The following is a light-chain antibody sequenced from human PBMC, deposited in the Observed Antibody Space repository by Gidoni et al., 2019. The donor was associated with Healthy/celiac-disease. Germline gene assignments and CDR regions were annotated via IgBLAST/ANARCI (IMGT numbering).Light chain of an antibody. CDR3: AAWDDSLNGRWV. J-gene: IGLJ3*02. CDR1: SSNSGSNT. CDR2: SNN. Sequence: QSVLTQPPAASGTPGQRVTISCSGSSSNSGSNTVNWYQQLPGPAPKLLTYSNNQRPSGVPDRFSGSKSGTSASLATRVLPSEDEADYYCAAWDDSLNGRWVFGGGTKLTVL. V-gene: IGLV1-44*01.